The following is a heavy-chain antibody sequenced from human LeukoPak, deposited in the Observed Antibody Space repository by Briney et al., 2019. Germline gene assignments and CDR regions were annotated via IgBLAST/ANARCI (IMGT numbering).Heavy chain of an antibody. CDR2: IYTSGST. Sequence: SETLSLTCTVSGGSISSYYWSWIRQPAGKGLEWIGRIYTSGSTNYNPSLKSRVTMSVDTSKNQFSLKLSSVTAADTAVYYCARVSDALTAGYYYYMDVWGKGTTVTVSS. CDR1: GGSISSYY. J-gene: IGHJ6*03. CDR3: ARVSDALTAGYYYYMDV. V-gene: IGHV4-4*07.